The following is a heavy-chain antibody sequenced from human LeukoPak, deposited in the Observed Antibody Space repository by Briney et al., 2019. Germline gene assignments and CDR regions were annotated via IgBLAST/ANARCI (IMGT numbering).Heavy chain of an antibody. J-gene: IGHJ4*02. CDR2: ISSSSSTI. CDR3: AKEPAYGSGAFIDY. V-gene: IGHV3-48*01. Sequence: GGSLRLSCAASGFTFSSYSMNWVRQAPGKGLEWVSYISSSSSTIYYADSVKGRFTISRDNSKNTLYLQMNSLRAEDTAVYYCAKEPAYGSGAFIDYWGQGTLVTVSS. D-gene: IGHD3-10*01. CDR1: GFTFSSYS.